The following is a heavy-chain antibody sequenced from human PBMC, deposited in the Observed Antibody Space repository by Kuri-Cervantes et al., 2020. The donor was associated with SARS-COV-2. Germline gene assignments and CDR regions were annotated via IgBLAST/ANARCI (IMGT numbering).Heavy chain of an antibody. CDR2: IYYSGST. D-gene: IGHD5-18*01. CDR1: GGSISSSSYY. CDR3: ARDWGYSYAEGAFDI. Sequence: ESLKISCTVSGGSISSSSYYWGWIRQPPGKGLEWIGSIYYSGSTYYNPSLKSRVTISVDTSKNQLSLKLSSVTAADTAVYYCARDWGYSYAEGAFDIWGQGTMVTVSS. J-gene: IGHJ3*02. V-gene: IGHV4-39*07.